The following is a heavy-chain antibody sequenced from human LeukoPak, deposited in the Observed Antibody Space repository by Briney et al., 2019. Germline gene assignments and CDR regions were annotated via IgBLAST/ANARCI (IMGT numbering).Heavy chain of an antibody. CDR1: GGTFSSYV. V-gene: IGHV1-46*01. CDR2: INPSGSST. J-gene: IGHJ5*02. D-gene: IGHD3-16*02. CDR3: ARDNSVGDIAWWFDP. Sequence: RASVKVSCKASGGTFSSYVISWVRQAPGQGLEWMGLINPSGSSTLYAQKFQGRVTMTRDMSTTTDYMELSSLRSEDTAVYYCARDNSVGDIAWWFDPWGQGTLVTVSS.